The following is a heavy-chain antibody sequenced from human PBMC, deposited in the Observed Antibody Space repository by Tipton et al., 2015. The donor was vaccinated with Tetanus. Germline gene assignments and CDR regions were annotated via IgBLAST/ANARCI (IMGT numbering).Heavy chain of an antibody. D-gene: IGHD2-15*01. CDR1: GITFSSYA. V-gene: IGHV3-23*01. CDR2: ISGSGDRT. CDR3: AKGLLVYCIDGFCHNWFAA. Sequence: SLRLSCAASGITFSSYAMTWVRQGPGKGLEWVSTISGSGDRTYYADSVRDRFTISRDNSENTVHLQMTSLRAEDTALYYCAKGLLVYCIDGFCHNWFAAWGPGSMVTFSS. J-gene: IGHJ5*02.